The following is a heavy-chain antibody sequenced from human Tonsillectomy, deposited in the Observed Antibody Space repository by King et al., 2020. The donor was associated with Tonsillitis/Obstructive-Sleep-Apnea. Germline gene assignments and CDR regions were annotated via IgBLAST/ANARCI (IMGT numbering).Heavy chain of an antibody. CDR2: ISFDGVNK. J-gene: IGHJ4*02. Sequence: QVQLVESGGVVVQPGRSLRLSCAASGFNFSTFAIHWVRQAPGKGLDWVAVISFDGVNKYYTDSVKGRFTISRDNSKNTLYLRMNSLRLEDTAVYYCARAFDPDPSGALSAFDYWGQGPLVSVSS. CDR1: GFNFSTFA. D-gene: IGHD6-19*01. V-gene: IGHV3-30*04. CDR3: ARAFDPDPSGALSAFDY.